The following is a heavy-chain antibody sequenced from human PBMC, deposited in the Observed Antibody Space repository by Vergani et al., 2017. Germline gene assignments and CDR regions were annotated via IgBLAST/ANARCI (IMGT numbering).Heavy chain of an antibody. J-gene: IGHJ4*02. CDR3: AKDRKGAVAGTEFDY. Sequence: EVQLLESGGGLVQPGGSLRLSCAASGFTFSSYAMSWVRQAPGKGLEWVSAISGSGGSTNYADSVKGRFTISRDNSKNMLYLQMNSLRAEDTALYYCAKDRKGAVAGTEFDYWGQGTLVTVSS. V-gene: IGHV3-23*01. CDR2: ISGSGGST. CDR1: GFTFSSYA. D-gene: IGHD6-19*01.